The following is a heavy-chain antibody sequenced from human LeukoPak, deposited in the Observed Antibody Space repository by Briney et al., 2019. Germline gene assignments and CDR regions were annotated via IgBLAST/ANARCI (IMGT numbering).Heavy chain of an antibody. J-gene: IGHJ6*03. D-gene: IGHD2-8*01. CDR1: GGSFSGYY. Sequence: SDTLSLTCAVYGGSFSGYYWSWIRQPPAKGLEWIGEINHSSTTNYNPSLKSRVTISLDRSKNQVSLKLSSVTAADTAVYYCAISRVYDSGLWYYHMDVWGKGTTVTVSS. V-gene: IGHV4-34*01. CDR2: INHSSTT. CDR3: AISRVYDSGLWYYHMDV.